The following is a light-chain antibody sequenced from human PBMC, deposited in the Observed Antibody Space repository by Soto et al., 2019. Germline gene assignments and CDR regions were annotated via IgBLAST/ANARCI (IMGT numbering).Light chain of an antibody. J-gene: IGKJ1*01. CDR3: QQYNSYPRT. CDR1: QTISSW. Sequence: DIQMTRSPSTLSASVGDRVTITCRASQTISSWLAWYQQKPGKAPNLLIYKASSLESGVPSGFSGSGSGTEFTLTISSLQPDDFATYYCQQYNSYPRTFGQGTKVEIK. V-gene: IGKV1-5*03. CDR2: KAS.